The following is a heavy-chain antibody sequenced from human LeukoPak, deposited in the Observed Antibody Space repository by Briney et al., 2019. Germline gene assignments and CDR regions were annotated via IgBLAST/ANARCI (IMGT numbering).Heavy chain of an antibody. CDR3: ARGIRDCSSTSCYGLVWFDP. Sequence: GGSLRLSCEGSGFTFSNYWMGWVRQAPGKGLQWVANIKTDGSEKYYVDSVKGRFTISRDNAKNSLYLQMNSLRAEDTAVYYCARGIRDCSSTSCYGLVWFDPWGQGTLVTVSS. V-gene: IGHV3-7*01. CDR2: IKTDGSEK. J-gene: IGHJ5*02. CDR1: GFTFSNYW. D-gene: IGHD2-2*01.